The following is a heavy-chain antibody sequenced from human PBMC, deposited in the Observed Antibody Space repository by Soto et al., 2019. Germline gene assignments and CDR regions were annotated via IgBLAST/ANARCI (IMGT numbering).Heavy chain of an antibody. CDR2: IIPIFGTA. CDR3: ARSSSVSSSWYYFDY. D-gene: IGHD6-13*01. Sequence: SVKVSFKASGGTFSSYAISWLRQAPGQGLEWMGGIIPIFGTANYAQKFQGRVTITADESTSTAYMELSSLRSEDTAVYYCARSSSVSSSWYYFDYWGQGTLVTVSS. J-gene: IGHJ4*02. CDR1: GGTFSSYA. V-gene: IGHV1-69*13.